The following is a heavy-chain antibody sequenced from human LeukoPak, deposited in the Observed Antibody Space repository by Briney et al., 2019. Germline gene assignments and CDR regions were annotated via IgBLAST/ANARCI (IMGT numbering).Heavy chain of an antibody. Sequence: GASVKVSCKASGYTFTSYGISWVRQAPGQGLEWMGWISAYNGNTNYAQKLQGRVTMTTDTSTSTAYMELRSLRSDDTAVYYCARDRPSSWYGALGPDFDYWGQGTLVTVSS. J-gene: IGHJ4*02. CDR2: ISAYNGNT. CDR1: GYTFTSYG. D-gene: IGHD6-13*01. CDR3: ARDRPSSWYGALGPDFDY. V-gene: IGHV1-18*01.